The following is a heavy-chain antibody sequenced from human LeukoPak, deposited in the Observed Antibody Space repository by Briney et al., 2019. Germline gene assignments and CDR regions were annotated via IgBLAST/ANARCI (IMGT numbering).Heavy chain of an antibody. CDR3: AGVEAAILSG. Sequence: SETLSLTCAVYGGSFSGYYWSWIRQPPGKGLEWIGEINHSGSTNYNPSLKSRVTISVDTSKNQFSLKLSSVTAADTAMYYCAGVEAAILSGWGQGTLVTVSS. CDR1: GGSFSGYY. D-gene: IGHD2-21*02. V-gene: IGHV4-34*01. J-gene: IGHJ4*02. CDR2: INHSGST.